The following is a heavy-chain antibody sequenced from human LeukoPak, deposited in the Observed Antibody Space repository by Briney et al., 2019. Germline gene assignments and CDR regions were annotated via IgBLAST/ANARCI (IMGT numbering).Heavy chain of an antibody. CDR2: IKSKTDGGTT. Sequence: GGSLRLSCAASGFTFSNAWMSWVRQAPGKGLEWVGRIKSKTDGGTTDYAAPVKGRFTISRDNSKNTLYLQMASLRIDDMAVYYCTRGGEAAGDYWGQGALVADSA. D-gene: IGHD6-13*01. CDR1: GFTFSNAW. V-gene: IGHV3-15*01. J-gene: IGHJ4*02. CDR3: TRGGEAAGDY.